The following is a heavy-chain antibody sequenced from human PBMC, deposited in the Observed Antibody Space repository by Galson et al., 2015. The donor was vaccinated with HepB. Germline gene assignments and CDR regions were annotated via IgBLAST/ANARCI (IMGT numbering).Heavy chain of an antibody. Sequence: SLRLACAASGFTFSSYAMSWVRQAPGKGLEWVSDISGRGGSTYYADSVKGRFTISRDNSKNTLYLQMNSLRAEDTAVHYCAKGRSYSSGGDAFDIWGQGTMVTVSS. J-gene: IGHJ3*02. CDR3: AKGRSYSSGGDAFDI. CDR2: ISGRGGST. D-gene: IGHD6-19*01. V-gene: IGHV3-23*01. CDR1: GFTFSSYA.